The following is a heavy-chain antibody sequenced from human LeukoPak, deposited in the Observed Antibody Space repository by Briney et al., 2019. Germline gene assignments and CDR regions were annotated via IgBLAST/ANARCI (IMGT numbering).Heavy chain of an antibody. Sequence: ASVKVSCKASGYTFTGYYMHWVRQAPGQGLERMGWINPNSGGTNYAQKFQGRVTMTRDTSISTAYMELSRLRSGDTAVYYCASVGYCSSTSCSPYNWFDPWGQGTLVTVSS. V-gene: IGHV1-2*02. CDR2: INPNSGGT. CDR3: ASVGYCSSTSCSPYNWFDP. J-gene: IGHJ5*02. D-gene: IGHD2-2*03. CDR1: GYTFTGYY.